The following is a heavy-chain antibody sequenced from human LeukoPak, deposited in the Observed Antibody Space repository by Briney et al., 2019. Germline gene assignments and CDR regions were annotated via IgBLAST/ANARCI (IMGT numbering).Heavy chain of an antibody. CDR1: GYTFTGYY. CDR2: INPNSGGT. CDR3: ARGRITMVRGVIGPFDY. Sequence: GASVKVSCRASGYTFTGYYMHWVRQAPGQGLEWMGWINPNSGGTNYAQKFQGRVTMNRDTSISTAYMELSRLRSDDTAVYYCARGRITMVRGVIGPFDYWGQGTLVTVSS. V-gene: IGHV1-2*02. D-gene: IGHD3-10*01. J-gene: IGHJ4*02.